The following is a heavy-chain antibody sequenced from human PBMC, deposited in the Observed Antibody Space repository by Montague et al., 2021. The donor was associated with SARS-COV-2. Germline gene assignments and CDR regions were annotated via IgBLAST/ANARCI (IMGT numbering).Heavy chain of an antibody. J-gene: IGHJ4*02. D-gene: IGHD1-26*01. Sequence: SETLSLTCTVSNYSVSSGYYWGWIRQFPGKGLEWIGFKFHSGSTYYNPSLQSRVITSVDTSKNQVSLKLRSVSAADTAVYYCARGVVGPTVLFLEYGGQGILVAVSS. V-gene: IGHV4-38-2*02. CDR2: KFHSGST. CDR1: NYSVSSGYY. CDR3: ARGVVGPTVLFLEY.